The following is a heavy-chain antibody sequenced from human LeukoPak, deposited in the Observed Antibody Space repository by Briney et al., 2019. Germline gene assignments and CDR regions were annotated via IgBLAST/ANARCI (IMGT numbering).Heavy chain of an antibody. J-gene: IGHJ6*03. CDR3: ARDAYYDFWSGYYPPYYYYYMDV. CDR2: IYYSGST. V-gene: IGHV4-39*02. CDR1: GGSISSSSYY. Sequence: SETLSLTCTVSGGSISSSSYYWGWIRQPPGKGLEWIGSIYYSGSTYYNPSLKSRVTISADTSKNQFSLKLSSVTAADTAVYYCARDAYYDFWSGYYPPYYYYYMDVWGKGTTVTVSS. D-gene: IGHD3-3*01.